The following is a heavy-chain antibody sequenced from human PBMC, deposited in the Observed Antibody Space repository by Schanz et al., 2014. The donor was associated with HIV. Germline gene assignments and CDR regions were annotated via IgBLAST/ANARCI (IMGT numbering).Heavy chain of an antibody. D-gene: IGHD1-20*01. CDR2: VRHTGGT. Sequence: QVQLQQWGAGLLKPSETLSLTCAVYGGSFRAYDWTWIRQFPHMGLEWIGGVRHTGGTHYNPSLKSRVTISVDSSKNQFSLRLTSVTVADTAVYYCARRQRVAIGIIGTTTWFDTWGPGTQVIVSS. J-gene: IGHJ5*02. V-gene: IGHV4-34*01. CDR1: GGSFRAYD. CDR3: ARRQRVAIGIIGTTTWFDT.